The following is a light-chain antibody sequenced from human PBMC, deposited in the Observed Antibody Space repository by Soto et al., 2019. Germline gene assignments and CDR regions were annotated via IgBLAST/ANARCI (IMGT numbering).Light chain of an antibody. CDR3: QQYNSYPWT. CDR1: QSISSG. CDR2: KAS. Sequence: DIQMTQSPSTLSASVGDSVTITCRASQSISSGLAWYQQKPGKAPRLLIYKASSLESGVPSRFSGSGSGTEFTLTISSLQPDDFATYYCQQYNSYPWTFGQGTKVEIK. J-gene: IGKJ1*01. V-gene: IGKV1-5*03.